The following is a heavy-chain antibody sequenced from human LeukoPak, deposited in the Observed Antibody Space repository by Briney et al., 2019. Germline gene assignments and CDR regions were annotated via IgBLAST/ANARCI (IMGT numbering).Heavy chain of an antibody. CDR3: ARGEERWDLLSPYFFDY. CDR1: GFTFNSYS. D-gene: IGHD1-26*01. J-gene: IGHJ4*02. Sequence: GGPLRLSCAASGFTFNSYSMNWVRQAPGKGLEWVSSISGSINYISYADSVKGRLTISRDNAKNSLFLQMNSLRADDTAVYYCARGEERWDLLSPYFFDYWGQGTLVTVSS. V-gene: IGHV3-21*01. CDR2: ISGSINYI.